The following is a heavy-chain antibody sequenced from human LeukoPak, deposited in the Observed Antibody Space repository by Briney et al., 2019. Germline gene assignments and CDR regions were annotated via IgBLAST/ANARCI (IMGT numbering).Heavy chain of an antibody. D-gene: IGHD6-19*01. CDR1: GYTFTSYG. Sequence: ASVKVSCKASGYTFTSYGISWERQAPGQGLEWMGWISAYNGNTNYAQKLQGRVTMTTDTSTSTASMELRSLRSDDTAVYYCARKNLGWSTDYWGQGTLVTVSS. CDR3: ARKNLGWSTDY. J-gene: IGHJ4*02. V-gene: IGHV1-18*01. CDR2: ISAYNGNT.